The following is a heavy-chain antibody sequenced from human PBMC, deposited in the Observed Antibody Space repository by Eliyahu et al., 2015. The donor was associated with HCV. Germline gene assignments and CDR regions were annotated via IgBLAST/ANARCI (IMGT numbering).Heavy chain of an antibody. Sequence: QVQLQQWGAGLLKPSETLSLTCAVYGGSFSGYYWSWIRQPPGKGLEWIGEINHSGSTNYNPSLKSRVTISVDTSKNQFSLRLSSVTAADTAVYYCARAGARGYSSSWYRYYFDYWGQGALVTVSS. CDR3: ARAGARGYSSSWYRYYFDY. D-gene: IGHD6-13*01. CDR1: GGSFSGYY. CDR2: INHSGST. V-gene: IGHV4-34*01. J-gene: IGHJ4*02.